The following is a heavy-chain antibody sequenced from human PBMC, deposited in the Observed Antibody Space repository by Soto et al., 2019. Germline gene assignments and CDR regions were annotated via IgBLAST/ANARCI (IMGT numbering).Heavy chain of an antibody. CDR2: ISGSGGST. CDR1: GFTFSSYA. CDR3: AKGSYYGPDY. J-gene: IGHJ4*02. Sequence: GGSLRLSCAASGFTFSSYAMSWVSQAPRKGLEWVSAISGSGGSTYYADSVKGRFTISRDNSKNTLYLQTNSLRAEDRAVYYCAKGSYYGPDYWGQGTLVTVSS. D-gene: IGHD3-10*01. V-gene: IGHV3-23*01.